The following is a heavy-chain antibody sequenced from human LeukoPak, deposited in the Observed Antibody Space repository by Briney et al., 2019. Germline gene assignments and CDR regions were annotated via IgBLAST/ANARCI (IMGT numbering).Heavy chain of an antibody. CDR3: ASLAISSIAARRGAYYYYYGMDV. CDR2: IYYSGST. CDR1: GGSISSYY. J-gene: IGHJ6*02. V-gene: IGHV4-59*08. Sequence: SETLSLTCTVSGGSISSYYWSWIRQPPGKGLEWIGYIYYSGSTNYNPSLKSRVTISVDTSKNQFSLKLSSVPAADTAVYYCASLAISSIAARRGAYYYYYGMDVWGQGTTVTVSS. D-gene: IGHD6-6*01.